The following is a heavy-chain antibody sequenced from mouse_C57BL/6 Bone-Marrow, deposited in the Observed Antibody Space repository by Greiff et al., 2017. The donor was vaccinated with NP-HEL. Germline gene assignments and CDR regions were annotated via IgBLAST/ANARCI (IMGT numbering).Heavy chain of an antibody. Sequence: KESCKASGYTFTSYWMHWVKQRPGRGLEWIGRIDPNSGGTKYNEKFKSKATLTVDKPSSTAYMQLSSLTSEDSAVYYCARKGVTVYYFDYWGQGTTLTVSS. D-gene: IGHD2-1*01. V-gene: IGHV1-72*01. CDR1: GYTFTSYW. CDR3: ARKGVTVYYFDY. CDR2: IDPNSGGT. J-gene: IGHJ2*01.